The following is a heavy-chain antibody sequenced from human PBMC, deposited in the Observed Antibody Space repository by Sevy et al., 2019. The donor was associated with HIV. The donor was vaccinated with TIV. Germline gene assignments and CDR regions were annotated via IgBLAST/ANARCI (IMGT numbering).Heavy chain of an antibody. CDR1: GGSFSGYY. V-gene: IGHV4-34*01. J-gene: IGHJ4*02. CDR3: ASLDH. Sequence: SETLSLTCAVYGGSFSGYYWRWIRQPPGKGLEWIGEINHTGGTNYSPSLKSRVTISVDKSKNQFSLRLTSITAAHTTTYYRASLDHWGQGTLVADSS. CDR2: INHTGGT.